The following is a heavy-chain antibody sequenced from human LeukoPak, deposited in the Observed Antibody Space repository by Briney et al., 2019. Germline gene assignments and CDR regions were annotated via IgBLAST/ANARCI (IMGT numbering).Heavy chain of an antibody. J-gene: IGHJ4*02. Sequence: SETLSLTCTVSDGSISRNYWSWIRQPPGKGLEWIGNIYYTGSTNYNPSLKSRVTISINTSKNQFSLKLGSVTAADTAVYYCASGGYYYGSGSYPPPFDYWGQGTLVTVSS. CDR3: ASGGYYYGSGSYPPPFDY. V-gene: IGHV4-59*08. CDR1: DGSISRNY. D-gene: IGHD3-10*01. CDR2: IYYTGST.